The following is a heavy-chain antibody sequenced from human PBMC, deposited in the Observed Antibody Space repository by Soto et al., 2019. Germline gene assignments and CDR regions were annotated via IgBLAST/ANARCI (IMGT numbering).Heavy chain of an antibody. J-gene: IGHJ4*02. CDR2: VNPGGYST. CDR1: GFTFTSYS. CDR3: AKDLRAGSGYEFAY. D-gene: IGHD5-12*01. V-gene: IGHV3-23*01. Sequence: EVQLLQSGGGLVQPGGSLRLSCAASGFTFTSYSMTWVRQTPGKGLEWVAAVNPGGYSTYYADSVKGRFTISRDNSNKTLYLQMNSLRAEDTAVYYCAKDLRAGSGYEFAYRDQGTLVTVSS.